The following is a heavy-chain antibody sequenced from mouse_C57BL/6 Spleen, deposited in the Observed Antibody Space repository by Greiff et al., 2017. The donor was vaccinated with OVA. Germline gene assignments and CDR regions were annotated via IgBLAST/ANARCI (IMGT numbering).Heavy chain of an antibody. CDR3: ARVGTTVVAPFDY. V-gene: IGHV1-26*01. CDR1: GYTFTDYY. D-gene: IGHD1-1*01. CDR2: INPNNGGT. J-gene: IGHJ2*01. Sequence: VQLKESGPELVKPGASVKISCKASGYTFTDYYMNWVKQSHGKSLEWIGDINPNNGGTSYNQKFKGKATLTVDKSSSTAYMELRSLTSEDSAVYYCARVGTTVVAPFDYWGQGTTLTVSS.